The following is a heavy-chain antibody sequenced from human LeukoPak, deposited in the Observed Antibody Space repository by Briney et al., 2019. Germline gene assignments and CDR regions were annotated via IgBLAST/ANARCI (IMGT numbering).Heavy chain of an antibody. CDR2: ISNHGHFK. Sequence: GGSLRLSCAASGFTFSTYTIHWVRQAPGKGLEWVAVISNHGHFKYYADSVKGRFTISRDNSKSTLFLQMNSLTIEDTAVYYCARETRLPHNDILINRRAFDIWGQGTILTVSS. V-gene: IGHV3-30-3*01. CDR1: GFTFSTYT. CDR3: ARETRLPHNDILINRRAFDI. D-gene: IGHD3-9*01. J-gene: IGHJ3*02.